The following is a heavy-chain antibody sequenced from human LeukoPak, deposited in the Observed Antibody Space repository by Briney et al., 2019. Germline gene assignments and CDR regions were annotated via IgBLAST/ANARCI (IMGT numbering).Heavy chain of an antibody. D-gene: IGHD3-22*01. CDR2: ISYDGSNK. Sequence: GGSLRLSCAASGFTFSSYGMPWVRQAPGKGLEWVAVISYDGSNKYYADSVKGRFTISRDNSKNTLYLQMNSLRAEDTAVYYCAKVGGLQYYYDSPVDYWGQGTLVTVSS. J-gene: IGHJ4*02. V-gene: IGHV3-30*18. CDR3: AKVGGLQYYYDSPVDY. CDR1: GFTFSSYG.